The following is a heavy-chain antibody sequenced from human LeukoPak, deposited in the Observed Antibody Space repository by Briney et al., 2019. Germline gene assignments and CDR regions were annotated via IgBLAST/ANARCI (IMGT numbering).Heavy chain of an antibody. CDR2: ISSSSSYI. J-gene: IGHJ4*02. D-gene: IGHD6-19*01. V-gene: IGHV3-21*01. Sequence: GGSLRLSCAASGFTFSSYSMNWVRQAPGKGLEWVSSISSSSSYIYYADSVKGRFTISRDNAKNSLYLQMNSLRAEDTAVYYCAGAGKAPGIAVAGVPDYWGQGTLVTVSS. CDR3: AGAGKAPGIAVAGVPDY. CDR1: GFTFSSYS.